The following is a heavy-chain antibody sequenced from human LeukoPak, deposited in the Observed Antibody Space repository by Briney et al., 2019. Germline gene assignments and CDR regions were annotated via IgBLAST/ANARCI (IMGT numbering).Heavy chain of an antibody. CDR3: ARISTPTSYYGSGPGDY. CDR2: IKQDGSET. Sequence: GGSLRLSCAASGFTFSSYWMSWVRQAPGKGLEWVANIKQDGSETSCLDSVKGRFTISRDNAKNSLYPQMNSLRAEDTAVYYCARISTPTSYYGSGPGDYWGQGTLVTVSS. CDR1: GFTFSSYW. J-gene: IGHJ4*02. D-gene: IGHD3-10*01. V-gene: IGHV3-7*01.